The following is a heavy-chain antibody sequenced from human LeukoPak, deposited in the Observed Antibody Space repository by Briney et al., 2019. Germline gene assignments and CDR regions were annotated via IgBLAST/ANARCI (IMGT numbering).Heavy chain of an antibody. Sequence: ASVNVSFKSAGYSFTIYGISWVGQAPGQGVEWMGWISAYNGNTNNAQKLQGRVTMTTDTSTSTAYMELRRLRSDVTAVYYCPRRFDFLDVWGKGTTVTVSS. CDR2: ISAYNGNT. D-gene: IGHD3-10*01. CDR3: PRRFDFLDV. V-gene: IGHV1-18*01. J-gene: IGHJ6*04. CDR1: GYSFTIYG.